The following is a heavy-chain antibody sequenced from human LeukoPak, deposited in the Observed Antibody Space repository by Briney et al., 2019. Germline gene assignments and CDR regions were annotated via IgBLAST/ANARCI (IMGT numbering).Heavy chain of an antibody. CDR3: ARSPLLEIFGVALTDYYFDY. D-gene: IGHD3-3*01. V-gene: IGHV1-18*01. CDR1: GYTFTSYG. Sequence: GASVKVSCKASGYTFTSYGISWVRQAPGQGLEWMGWISVYNGNTNYAQKLQGRVTMTTDTSTSTAYMELRSLRSDDTAVYYCARSPLLEIFGVALTDYYFDYWGQGPLVTVSS. CDR2: ISVYNGNT. J-gene: IGHJ4*02.